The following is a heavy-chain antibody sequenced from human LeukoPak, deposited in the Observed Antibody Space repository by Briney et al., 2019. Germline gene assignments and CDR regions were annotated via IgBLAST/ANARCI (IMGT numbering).Heavy chain of an antibody. CDR2: INHSGST. CDR3: ARLRGYDYVWGSYRYTGGFDY. D-gene: IGHD3-16*02. CDR1: GGSFSGYY. V-gene: IGHV4-34*01. Sequence: SETLSLTCAVYGGSFSGYYWSWIRQPPGKGLEWIGEINHSGSTNYNPSLKSRVTISVDTSKNQFSLKLSSVTAADTAVYYCARLRGYDYVWGSYRYTGGFDYWGQGTLVTVSS. J-gene: IGHJ4*02.